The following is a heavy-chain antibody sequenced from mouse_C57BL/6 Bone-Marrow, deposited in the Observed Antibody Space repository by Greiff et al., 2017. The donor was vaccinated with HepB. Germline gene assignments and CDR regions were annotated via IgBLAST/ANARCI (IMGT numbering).Heavy chain of an antibody. CDR2: IYPGNSDT. CDR3: TRLWLLRVDY. Sequence: EVQLQQSGTVLARPGASVKMSCKTSGYTFTSYWMHWVKQRPGQGLEWIGAIYPGNSDTSYNQKFKGKAKLTADTSASTAYMELSSLTNEDSAVYYCTRLWLLRVDYWGQGTSVTVSS. V-gene: IGHV1-5*01. CDR1: GYTFTSYW. J-gene: IGHJ4*01. D-gene: IGHD2-3*01.